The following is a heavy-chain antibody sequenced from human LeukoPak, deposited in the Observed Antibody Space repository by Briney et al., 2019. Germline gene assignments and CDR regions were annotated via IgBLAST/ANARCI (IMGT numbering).Heavy chain of an antibody. V-gene: IGHV3-23*01. CDR2: ISGSGGST. CDR3: ARDQYYYDSSGYYTPFDY. Sequence: GGSLRLSCAASGFTFSSYAMSWVRQAPGKGLEWVSAISGSGGSTYYADSVKGRFTISRDNAKNSLYLQMNSLRAEDTAVYYCARDQYYYDSSGYYTPFDYWGQGTLVTVSS. CDR1: GFTFSSYA. J-gene: IGHJ4*02. D-gene: IGHD3-22*01.